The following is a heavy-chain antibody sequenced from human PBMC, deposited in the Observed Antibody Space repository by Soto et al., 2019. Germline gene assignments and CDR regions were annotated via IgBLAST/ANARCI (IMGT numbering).Heavy chain of an antibody. V-gene: IGHV3-11*01. CDR3: ARDQRGGYSYGYAGY. CDR2: MSGSGGAI. D-gene: IGHD5-18*01. Sequence: PGGSLRLSCAASGFTFSDYYMSWIRQAPGKGLEWLSYMSGSGGAIYYADSVKGRFTISRDNAKNSLYLQMDSLRAEDTAVYYCARDQRGGYSYGYAGYWGQGTLVTVSS. CDR1: GFTFSDYY. J-gene: IGHJ4*02.